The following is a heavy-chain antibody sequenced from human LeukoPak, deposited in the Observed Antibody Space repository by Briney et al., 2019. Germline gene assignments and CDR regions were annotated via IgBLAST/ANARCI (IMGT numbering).Heavy chain of an antibody. V-gene: IGHV3-74*01. J-gene: IGHJ4*02. CDR3: VRSPDGSSYGDN. D-gene: IGHD3-10*01. CDR1: GFTVGTYY. Sequence: GGSLRLSCAASGFTVGTYYMHWVRQAPGKGLLWVSRIKRDGTTSYADSVMGRFTISRDDAKNTLSLHMNGLRAEDTGVYYCVRSPDGSSYGDNWGQGALVTVSS. CDR2: IKRDGTT.